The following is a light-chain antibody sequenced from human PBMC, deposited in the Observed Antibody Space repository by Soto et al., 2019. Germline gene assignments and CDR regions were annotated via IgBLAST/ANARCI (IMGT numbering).Light chain of an antibody. Sequence: ALNQPASVSGSPGQSIAISCTGTSSDVGYYNYVSWYQQHPGKAPNVMIYDVNNRPSGVPDRFSGSKSGNTASLTISGLQAEDEADYYCSSYTSSSTYVFGTGTKVTVL. CDR2: DVN. J-gene: IGLJ1*01. CDR3: SSYTSSSTYV. CDR1: SSDVGYYNY. V-gene: IGLV2-14*01.